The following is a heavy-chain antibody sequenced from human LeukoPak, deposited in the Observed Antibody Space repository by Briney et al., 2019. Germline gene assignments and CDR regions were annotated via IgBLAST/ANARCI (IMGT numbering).Heavy chain of an antibody. CDR2: ITPVINIT. CDR3: AKDQGHTATPPGGLDA. D-gene: IGHD5-18*01. V-gene: IGHV1-69*04. CDR1: GGTFSSSA. J-gene: IGHJ6*02. Sequence: SVKVSCKTSGGTFSSSAITWVRQAPGQGLEGMGRITPVINITTYTQKFQGRVTITADTSSSTVYMDLSSLSSEATAVYYFAKDQGHTATPPGGLDAWGQGTTVIVSS.